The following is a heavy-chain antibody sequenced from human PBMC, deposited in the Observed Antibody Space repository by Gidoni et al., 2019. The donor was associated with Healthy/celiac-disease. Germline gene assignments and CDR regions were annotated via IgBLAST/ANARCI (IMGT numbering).Heavy chain of an antibody. V-gene: IGHV1-2*02. CDR3: ARDQARDCSGGSCYRFDY. J-gene: IGHJ4*02. D-gene: IGHD2-15*01. CDR2: IKSNSGGT. Sequence: QVQLVHSGAEVKKPGASVKVSCKASGYTFTCYYMHWVRQAPGQGLEWMGWIKSNSGGTNYAQKFQGRVTMTRDTSISTAYMELSRLRADDTAVYYCARDQARDCSGGSCYRFDYWGQGTLVTVSS. CDR1: GYTFTCYY.